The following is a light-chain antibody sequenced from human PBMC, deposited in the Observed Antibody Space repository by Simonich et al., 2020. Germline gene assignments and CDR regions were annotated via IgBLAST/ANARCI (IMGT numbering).Light chain of an antibody. V-gene: IGLV6-57*03. CDR2: EDN. J-gene: IGLJ3*02. CDR1: SGSIASNY. CDR3: QSYDSSNRV. Sequence: NFMLTQPHSVSESPGKTVTISCTRTSGSIASNYLHWYQHRPGSAPPTVFYEDNQRPSGVPDRFSGSIDSSSNSASLTISGLKTEDEADYYCQSYDSSNRVFGGGTKLTVL.